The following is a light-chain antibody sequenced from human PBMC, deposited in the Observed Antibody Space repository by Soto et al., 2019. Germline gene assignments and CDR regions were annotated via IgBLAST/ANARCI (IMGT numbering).Light chain of an antibody. J-gene: IGLJ3*02. CDR1: SGSIASNY. Sequence: NFMLTQPHSVSESPGKTVTISCTRSSGSIASNYVQWYQLRPGSAPTTVIYEDNQRSSGVPDRFSGPIDSSSNSASLTVSGLKTEDEADYYCQSYDSTNPWVFGGGTKLTVL. CDR3: QSYDSTNPWV. V-gene: IGLV6-57*03. CDR2: EDN.